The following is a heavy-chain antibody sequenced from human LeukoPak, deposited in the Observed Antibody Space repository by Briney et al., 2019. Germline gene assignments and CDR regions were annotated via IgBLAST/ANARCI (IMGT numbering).Heavy chain of an antibody. D-gene: IGHD3-10*01. Sequence: GGSLRLSCAASGFTFISYGMSWVRQAPGKGLEWVSTIRGTGDTTYYADSVKGRFTISRDNSKNTLYLQMNSVRVEDTAVSYCAKGTYGSGTYGAHDYWGQGTLVTASS. CDR3: AKGTYGSGTYGAHDY. CDR2: IRGTGDTT. J-gene: IGHJ4*02. V-gene: IGHV3-23*01. CDR1: GFTFISYG.